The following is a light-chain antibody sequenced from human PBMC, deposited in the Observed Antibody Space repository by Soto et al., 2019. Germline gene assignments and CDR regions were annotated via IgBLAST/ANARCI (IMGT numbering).Light chain of an antibody. CDR3: QQYNNWPRT. J-gene: IGKJ1*01. Sequence: VLTQSPATLSVSPGARATLSSMSCQSGSSNLAWYQQKPGQAPRLLIYGASTRATGIPARFSGSGSGTEFTLTISSLQSEDFAVYYCQQYNNWPRTFGQGTKVDIK. V-gene: IGKV3-15*01. CDR1: QSGSSN. CDR2: GAS.